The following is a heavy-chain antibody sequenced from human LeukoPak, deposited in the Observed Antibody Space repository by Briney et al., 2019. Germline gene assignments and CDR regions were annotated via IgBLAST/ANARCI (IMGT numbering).Heavy chain of an antibody. V-gene: IGHV3-48*01. J-gene: IGHJ4*02. CDR1: GFSLDSYS. Sequence: GGSLRLSGAASGFSLDSYSMNWVRQAPGKGLEWISYISSSSSTIYYADSVKGRFTISRDNAKNSLYLQMNSLRAEDTAVYYCAKDSCSGGSCYSSFDYWGQGTLVTVSS. CDR3: AKDSCSGGSCYSSFDY. D-gene: IGHD2-15*01. CDR2: ISSSSSTI.